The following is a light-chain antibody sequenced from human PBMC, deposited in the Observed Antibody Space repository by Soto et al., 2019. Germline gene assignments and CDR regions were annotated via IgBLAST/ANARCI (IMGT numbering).Light chain of an antibody. V-gene: IGKV3-11*01. CDR3: QQRYELPPLT. CDR2: DAS. CDR1: QSVSRF. J-gene: IGKJ4*01. Sequence: EIVLTQSPATLSLSPGEIATLSCRASQSVSRFLAWYQHKPGQPPRLLIYDASNRATGIPARFSVRGSGTDFTLTISCLKPEDFPVYYCQQRYELPPLTFGGGTRVQIK.